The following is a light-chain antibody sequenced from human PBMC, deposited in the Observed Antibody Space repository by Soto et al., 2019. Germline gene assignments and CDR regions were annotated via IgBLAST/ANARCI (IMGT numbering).Light chain of an antibody. J-gene: IGLJ2*01. CDR3: NSYTSSTTLV. CDR2: EVS. V-gene: IGLV2-14*01. CDR1: SSDVGGYNY. Sequence: QSVLTQPASVSGSPGQSITISCTGTSSDVGGYNYVSWYQHHPGKAPKLLIYEVSNRASGVSNRFSGSKSGNTASLTISGLQAEDEADYYCNSYTSSTTLVFGGGTKLTVL.